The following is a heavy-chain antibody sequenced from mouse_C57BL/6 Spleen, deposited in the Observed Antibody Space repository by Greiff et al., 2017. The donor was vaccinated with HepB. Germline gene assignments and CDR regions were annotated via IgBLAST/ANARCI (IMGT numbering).Heavy chain of an antibody. Sequence: EVQLQESGPGLVKPSQSLSLTCSVTGYSITSGYYWNWIRQFPGNKLEWMGYISYDGSNNYNPSLKNRISITRDTSKNQFFLKLNSVTTEDTATYYCASRNYPFAYWGQGTLVTVSA. CDR2: ISYDGSN. CDR1: GYSITSGYY. CDR3: ASRNYPFAY. D-gene: IGHD2-1*01. J-gene: IGHJ3*01. V-gene: IGHV3-6*01.